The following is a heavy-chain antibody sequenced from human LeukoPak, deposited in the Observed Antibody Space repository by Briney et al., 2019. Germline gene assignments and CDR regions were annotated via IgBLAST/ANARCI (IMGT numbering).Heavy chain of an antibody. CDR2: VSYDGSRK. CDR3: ARENSGKYSSSWFDY. J-gene: IGHJ4*02. V-gene: IGHV3-30*04. Sequence: GGSLRLSCAASGFIFSSYPMHWVRQAPGKGLDWVAFVSYDGSRKYYADSVKGRFTISRDNSKNTLYLQMNSLRAEDTAVYYCARENSGKYSSSWFDYWGQGTLVTVSS. CDR1: GFIFSSYP. D-gene: IGHD6-13*01.